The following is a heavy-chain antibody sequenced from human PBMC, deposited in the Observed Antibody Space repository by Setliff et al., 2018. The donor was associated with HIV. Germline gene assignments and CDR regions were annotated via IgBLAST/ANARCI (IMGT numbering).Heavy chain of an antibody. CDR3: AKEDRILFY. CDR1: GFTFSSYA. V-gene: IGHV3-23*01. D-gene: IGHD2-15*01. CDR2: ISGSGYGT. J-gene: IGHJ4*02. Sequence: PGGSLRLSCAASGFTFSSYAMGWVRQAPGKGLEWVSGISGSGYGTFYADSVKGRFTISRDNSKSTLYLQMNGLRAEDTAVYYCAKEDRILFYWGQGTLVTVSS.